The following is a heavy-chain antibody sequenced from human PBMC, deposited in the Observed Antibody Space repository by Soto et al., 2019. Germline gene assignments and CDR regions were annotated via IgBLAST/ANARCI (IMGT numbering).Heavy chain of an antibody. J-gene: IGHJ4*02. Sequence: GGSLRLSCAASGFTFSTFAMSWVRQAPGKGMEWVSAISGSGGTTYNADSVKGRFTISRDNSKNTLYLQMNSLRAEDTAVYYCARADRYSRSRDFDYWGQGTRVTVSS. CDR3: ARADRYSRSRDFDY. CDR2: ISGSGGTT. V-gene: IGHV3-23*01. D-gene: IGHD6-6*01. CDR1: GFTFSTFA.